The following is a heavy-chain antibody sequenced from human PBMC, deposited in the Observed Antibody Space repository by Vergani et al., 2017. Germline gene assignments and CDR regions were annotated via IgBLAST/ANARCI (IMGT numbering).Heavy chain of an antibody. Sequence: QVQLVESGGGVVQPGRSLRLSCAASGFTFSSYAMHWVRQAPGKGLEWVAVISYDGSNKYYADSVKGRFTISRDNSKNTLYLQMNSLRAEDTAVYYCVREERKGELRSEYYYYYYYMDVWGKGTTVTVSS. CDR1: GFTFSSYA. J-gene: IGHJ6*03. CDR3: VREERKGELRSEYYYYYYYMDV. D-gene: IGHD1-26*01. V-gene: IGHV3-30-3*01. CDR2: ISYDGSNK.